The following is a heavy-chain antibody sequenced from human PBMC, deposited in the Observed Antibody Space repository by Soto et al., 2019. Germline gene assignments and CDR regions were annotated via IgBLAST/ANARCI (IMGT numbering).Heavy chain of an antibody. CDR3: AKVLGNHDNHHYRLAV. CDR1: GFTFDDYA. D-gene: IGHD1-1*01. V-gene: IGHV3-9*01. Sequence: GGSLRLSCAASGFTFDDYAMHWVRQAPGKGLEWVSGISWNSGSIGYADSVKGRFTISRDNVKNSLYLQMNSLRAEDTALYYWAKVLGNHDNHHYRLAVWGQGTTVTVSS. CDR2: ISWNSGSI. J-gene: IGHJ6*02.